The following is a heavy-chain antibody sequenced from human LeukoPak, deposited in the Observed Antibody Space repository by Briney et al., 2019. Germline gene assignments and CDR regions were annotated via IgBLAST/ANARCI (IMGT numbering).Heavy chain of an antibody. CDR2: IWSDGSEK. CDR3: AKSLLSYYYDSGGYYLVDAFDI. J-gene: IGHJ3*02. D-gene: IGHD3-22*01. Sequence: PGRSLRLSCAASGFTFSSYGMHWVRQAPGKGLEWVAVIWSDGSEKYYANSVKGRFTISRDNSKNTLYLQMNSLRAEDTAVYYCAKSLLSYYYDSGGYYLVDAFDIWGQGTMVTVSS. CDR1: GFTFSSYG. V-gene: IGHV3-33*06.